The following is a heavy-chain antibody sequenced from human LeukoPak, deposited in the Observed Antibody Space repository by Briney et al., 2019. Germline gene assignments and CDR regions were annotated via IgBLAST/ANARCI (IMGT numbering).Heavy chain of an antibody. Sequence: GGPLSLSCSASGFTFSTYAMHWVRQAPGKGLEYVSVISSNGGSTYYAESVKGRFTISRDNSKNTLYLQRTSLRPEDTAVYYCVKEDNQSPGGDYWGRGTLVTVSS. V-gene: IGHV3-64D*09. CDR3: VKEDNQSPGGDY. CDR1: GFTFSTYA. CDR2: ISSNGGST. D-gene: IGHD1-1*01. J-gene: IGHJ4*02.